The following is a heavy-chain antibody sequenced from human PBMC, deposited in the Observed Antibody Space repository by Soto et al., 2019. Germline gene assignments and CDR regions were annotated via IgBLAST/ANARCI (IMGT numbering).Heavy chain of an antibody. D-gene: IGHD6-13*01. J-gene: IGHJ6*02. V-gene: IGHV3-21*01. CDR3: ARGPAAGASYYYYGMDV. CDR1: GFTFSSCS. Sequence: PGGSLRLSCAASGFTFSSCSMNWVRQAPGKGLEWVSSISSSSYIYYADSVKGRFTISRDNAKNSLYLQMNSLRAEDTAVYYCARGPAAGASYYYYGMDVWGQGTTVTASS. CDR2: ISSSSYI.